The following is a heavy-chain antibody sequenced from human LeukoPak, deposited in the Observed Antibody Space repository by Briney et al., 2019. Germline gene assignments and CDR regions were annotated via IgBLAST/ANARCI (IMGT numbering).Heavy chain of an antibody. D-gene: IGHD3-16*01. CDR1: GFTFDDYA. CDR3: AKDRLMITFGGRDAFDI. J-gene: IGHJ3*02. V-gene: IGHV3-9*01. CDR2: IRWNSGSI. Sequence: GGSLRLSCAASGFTFDDYATHWVRQLPGKGLGWVSGIRWNSGSIGYADSVKGRFTISRDNAKNSLYLQMNSLRAEDTALYYCAKDRLMITFGGRDAFDIWGQGTMVTVSS.